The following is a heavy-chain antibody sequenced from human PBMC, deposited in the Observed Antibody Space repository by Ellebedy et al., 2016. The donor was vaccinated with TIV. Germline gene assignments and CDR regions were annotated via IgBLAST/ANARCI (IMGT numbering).Heavy chain of an antibody. Sequence: GESLKISCAASGFTYTSYTMSWVRQAPGKGLEWVANIKEDENTKNYSDSVSGRLTVSRDNAKNSVYLQMNSLKAEETAVYYCTRECWGIVNWGQGTLVTVSS. V-gene: IGHV3-7*03. CDR2: IKEDENTK. D-gene: IGHD3-16*01. CDR3: TRECWGIVN. CDR1: GFTYTSYT. J-gene: IGHJ4*02.